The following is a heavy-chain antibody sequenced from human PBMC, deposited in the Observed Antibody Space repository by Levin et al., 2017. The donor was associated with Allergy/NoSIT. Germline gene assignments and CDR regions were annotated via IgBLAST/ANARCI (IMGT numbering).Heavy chain of an antibody. CDR2: IDNSVST. CDR1: GGSISSSSYY. D-gene: IGHD3-16*02. Sequence: AGGSLRLSCTISGGSISSSSYYWGWIRRPPGTGLEWIGSIDNSVSTYYNPSLKSRVTISVDTSKNQFSLNLSSVTAADTAVYYCARHEWDDHIWGRYRYSYFDYWGQGTLVSVSS. J-gene: IGHJ4*02. V-gene: IGHV4-39*01. CDR3: ARHEWDDHIWGRYRYSYFDY.